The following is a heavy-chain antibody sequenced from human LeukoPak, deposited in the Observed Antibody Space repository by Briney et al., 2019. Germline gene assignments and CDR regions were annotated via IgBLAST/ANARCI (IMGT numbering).Heavy chain of an antibody. Sequence: SETLSLTCAVYGGSFSGYYWSWIRQPPGKGLEWIVEINHSGSTNYNPSLKSRVTISVDTSKNQFSLKLSSVTAADTAVYYCARGHPPYYYYFYMDVWGKGTTVTVSS. J-gene: IGHJ6*03. CDR1: GGSFSGYY. CDR2: INHSGST. CDR3: ARGHPPYYYYFYMDV. V-gene: IGHV4-34*01.